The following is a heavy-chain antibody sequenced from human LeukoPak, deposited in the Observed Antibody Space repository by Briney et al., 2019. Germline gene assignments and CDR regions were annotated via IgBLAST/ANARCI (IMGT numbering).Heavy chain of an antibody. V-gene: IGHV4-59*01. D-gene: IGHD2-8*02. J-gene: IGHJ4*02. CDR3: AGTELGYCTVTGCPLES. CDR2: IYYSGST. CDR1: GGSISSYY. Sequence: SETLSLTCTVSGGSISSYYWSWIRQPPGKGLEWIGYIYYSGSTNYKPSLKSRVTISVDTSKSQFSLNLRSVTAADTALYFCAGTELGYCTVTGCPLESWGQGTLVTVSS.